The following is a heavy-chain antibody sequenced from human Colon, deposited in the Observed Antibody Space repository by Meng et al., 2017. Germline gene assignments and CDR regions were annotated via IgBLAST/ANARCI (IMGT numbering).Heavy chain of an antibody. V-gene: IGHV4-61*02. J-gene: IGHJ4*02. CDR1: GGSISSCSYY. D-gene: IGHD3-22*01. Sequence: SETLSLTCTVSGGSISSCSYYWSWIRQPAGKGLEWIGRISTSGSTNYNPSLKSRVTISVDTSKNQFSLTLSSVTAADTAVYYCARFQYYYDSSGYYYGRGLDYWGQGTLVTVSS. CDR3: ARFQYYYDSSGYYYGRGLDY. CDR2: ISTSGST.